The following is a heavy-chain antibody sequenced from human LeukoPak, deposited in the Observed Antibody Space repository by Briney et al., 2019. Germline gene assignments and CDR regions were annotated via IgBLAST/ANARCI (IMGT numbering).Heavy chain of an antibody. CDR2: INPNNGAT. J-gene: IGHJ5*02. D-gene: IGHD5-18*01. CDR3: ARDTAKNWFDP. Sequence: ASVTVSCMASGCTFIAYYLHWLRQAPGQGLEGMGWINPNNGATAYAQNFQGRVTMTRDTSISTAYMELSRLRSDDTAVYYCARDTAKNWFDPWGQGTLVTVSS. V-gene: IGHV1-2*02. CDR1: GCTFIAYY.